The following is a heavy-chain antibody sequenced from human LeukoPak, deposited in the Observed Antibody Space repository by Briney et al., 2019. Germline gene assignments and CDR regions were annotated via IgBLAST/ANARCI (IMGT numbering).Heavy chain of an antibody. CDR3: AKDRDCYASLDY. Sequence: GGSLRLSCAASGFSFDDYAMHWVRQAPGKGLEWVSGISWNSGSIGYADSVRGRFTISRDNAKNSLYLQMNSLRAEDTALYYCAKDRDCYASLDYWGQGTLVTVSS. CDR1: GFSFDDYA. CDR2: ISWNSGSI. D-gene: IGHD2-2*01. V-gene: IGHV3-9*01. J-gene: IGHJ4*02.